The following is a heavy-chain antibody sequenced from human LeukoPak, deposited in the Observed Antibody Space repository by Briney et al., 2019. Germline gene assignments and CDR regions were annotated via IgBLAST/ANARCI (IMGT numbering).Heavy chain of an antibody. CDR1: GFTFSNYW. CDR3: ARDRALYDRSGYYYTEDDY. V-gene: IGHV3-7*01. CDR2: IKQDGSEN. D-gene: IGHD3-22*01. Sequence: PGGSLRLSCAASGFTFSNYWMSWVRQAPGKGLEWVANIKQDGSENYYVDSVRGRFTISRDNAENSLYLQMNSLRADDTAVYYCARDRALYDRSGYYYTEDDYWGQGTLVTVSS. J-gene: IGHJ4*02.